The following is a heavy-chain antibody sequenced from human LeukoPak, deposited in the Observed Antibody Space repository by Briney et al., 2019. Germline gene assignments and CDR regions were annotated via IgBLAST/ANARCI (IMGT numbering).Heavy chain of an antibody. CDR3: ARESRRDIVVVVAAIWFDP. CDR2: ISSSSSYI. J-gene: IGHJ5*02. CDR1: GFTFSSYS. V-gene: IGHV3-21*01. Sequence: GGSLRLSCAASGFTFSSYSMNWVRQAPGKGQEWVSSISSSSSYIYYADSVKGRFTISRDNAKNSLYLQMNSLRAEDTAVYYCARESRRDIVVVVAAIWFDPWGQGTLVTVSS. D-gene: IGHD2-15*01.